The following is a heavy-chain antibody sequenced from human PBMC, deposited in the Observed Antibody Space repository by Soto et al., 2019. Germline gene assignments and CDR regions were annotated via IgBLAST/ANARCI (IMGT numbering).Heavy chain of an antibody. D-gene: IGHD5-12*01. V-gene: IGHV1-69*02. CDR3: AREGVATILYFDY. CDR1: GGTFSSYT. Sequence: QVQLVQSGAAVKKPGSSVKVSCTASGGTFSSYTISWVRQAPGQGLEWMGRIIPILGIANYAQKFQGRVTITADKSTSTAYMELSSLRSEDTAVYYCAREGVATILYFDYWGQGTLVTVSS. J-gene: IGHJ4*02. CDR2: IIPILGIA.